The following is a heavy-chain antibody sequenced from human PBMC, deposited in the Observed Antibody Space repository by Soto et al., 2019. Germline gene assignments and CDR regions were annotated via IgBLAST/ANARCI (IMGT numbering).Heavy chain of an antibody. CDR2: IKSKTDGGTT. V-gene: IGHV3-15*07. D-gene: IGHD3-22*01. CDR3: TTDCRYDSSGYYPTVYFDY. CDR1: GFTFSNAW. Sequence: GGSLRLSCAASGFTFSNAWMNWVRQAPGKGLEWVGRIKSKTDGGTTNYPAPVTGRFTISRDDSKNTLYLQMNSLKTEDTAVYYCTTDCRYDSSGYYPTVYFDYWGQGTLVTVSS. J-gene: IGHJ4*02.